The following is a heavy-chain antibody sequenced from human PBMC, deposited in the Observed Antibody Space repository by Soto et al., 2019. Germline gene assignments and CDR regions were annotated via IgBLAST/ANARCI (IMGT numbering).Heavy chain of an antibody. J-gene: IGHJ6*03. CDR1: GYTFTTSG. D-gene: IGHD3-10*01. Sequence: ASVKVSWKASGYTFTTSGISWVRQAPGQGLEWMGWISAYNGHTNYAQKYQGRVIMTTDTSTSTAYMELRSLRSDDTAVYYCAREYYYDSGSFYYYYYMDVWGEGTTVTVSS. CDR3: AREYYYDSGSFYYYYYMDV. CDR2: ISAYNGHT. V-gene: IGHV1-18*01.